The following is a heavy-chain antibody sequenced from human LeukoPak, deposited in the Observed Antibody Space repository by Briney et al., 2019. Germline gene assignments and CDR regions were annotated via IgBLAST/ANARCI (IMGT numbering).Heavy chain of an antibody. V-gene: IGHV1-18*04. Sequence: GASVKVSCKASGYTFTSYGISWVRQAPGQGLEWMGWISAYNGNTNYAQKLQGRVTMTTDTSTSTAYMELRSLRSDDTAVYYCARDVGPACSSTSCYGDYYYYYGMDVWGKGTTVTVSS. D-gene: IGHD2-2*01. CDR3: ARDVGPACSSTSCYGDYYYYYGMDV. J-gene: IGHJ6*04. CDR1: GYTFTSYG. CDR2: ISAYNGNT.